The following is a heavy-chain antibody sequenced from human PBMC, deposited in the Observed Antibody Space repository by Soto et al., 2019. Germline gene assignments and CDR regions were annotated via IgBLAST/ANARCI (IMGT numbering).Heavy chain of an antibody. D-gene: IGHD2-2*01. CDR1: GFTFSSYW. CDR3: ARDWGYCSSRRCHNWFDP. CDR2: IKQDGSEK. J-gene: IGHJ5*02. V-gene: IGHV3-7*01. Sequence: PGGSLRLSCAASGFTFSSYWMSWVRQAPGKGLEWVANIKQDGSEKYYVDSVKGRFTISRDNAKNSLYLQMNSLRAEDTAVYYCARDWGYCSSRRCHNWFDPWGQGTMVTVSS.